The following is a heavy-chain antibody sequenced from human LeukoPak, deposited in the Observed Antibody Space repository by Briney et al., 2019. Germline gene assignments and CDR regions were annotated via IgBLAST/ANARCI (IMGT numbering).Heavy chain of an antibody. CDR3: ARVPCSGGSCYRDYFDY. Sequence: QPGRSLRLSCAASGFTFSSYAMHWVRQAPGKGLEWVAVISYDGSNKYYADSVKGRFTISRDNSKNTLYLQMNSLRAEDTAVYYCARVPCSGGSCYRDYFDYWGQGTLVTVSS. CDR1: GFTFSSYA. V-gene: IGHV3-30*04. CDR2: ISYDGSNK. D-gene: IGHD2-15*01. J-gene: IGHJ4*02.